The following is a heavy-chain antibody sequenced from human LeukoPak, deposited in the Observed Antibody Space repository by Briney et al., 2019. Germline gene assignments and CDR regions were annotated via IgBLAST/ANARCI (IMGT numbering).Heavy chain of an antibody. CDR3: ARPQGIGGAFDI. CDR2: IIPILGVS. V-gene: IGHV1-69*04. D-gene: IGHD2/OR15-2a*01. Sequence: SVKVSCKASGGSFSSYVITWVRQAPGQGLEWMGRIIPILGVSNFAQKFQGRVTITAEKSTNTAHMELSRLESGDTAVYYCARPQGIGGAFDIWGQGTMVTVSS. CDR1: GGSFSSYV. J-gene: IGHJ3*02.